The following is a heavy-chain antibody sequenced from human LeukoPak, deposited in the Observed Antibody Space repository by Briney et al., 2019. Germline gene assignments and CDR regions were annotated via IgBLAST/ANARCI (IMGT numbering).Heavy chain of an antibody. CDR1: GFTFGDYA. V-gene: IGHV3-49*04. CDR3: ARSRDGYNFAFDY. J-gene: IGHJ4*02. Sequence: GGSLRLSCTTSGFTFGDYALSWVRQAPGKGLEWVGFMRSGETPQYAASVSGRFIISRDDADRVAQLQMSSLKTQDTALYYCARSRDGYNFAFDYWGRGPLVPVSS. CDR2: MRSGETP. D-gene: IGHD5-24*01.